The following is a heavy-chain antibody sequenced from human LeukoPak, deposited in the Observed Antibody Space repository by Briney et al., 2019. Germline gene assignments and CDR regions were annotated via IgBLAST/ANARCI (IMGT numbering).Heavy chain of an antibody. Sequence: SETLSLTCTVPGGSISSYYWSWIRQPAGKGLEWIGRIYTSGSTNYNPSLKSRVTMSVDTSKNQFSLKLSSVTAADTAVYYCAGGYYYDSSGYRFDYWGQGTLVTVSS. V-gene: IGHV4-4*07. D-gene: IGHD3-22*01. CDR1: GGSISSYY. J-gene: IGHJ4*02. CDR3: AGGYYYDSSGYRFDY. CDR2: IYTSGST.